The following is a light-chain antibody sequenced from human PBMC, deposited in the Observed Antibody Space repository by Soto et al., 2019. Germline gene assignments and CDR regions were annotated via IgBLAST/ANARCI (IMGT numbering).Light chain of an antibody. Sequence: DIQMTQSPSTLSASVGDRVTITGRASQSISSWLAWYQQKPGKAPKLLIHDASSLESGVRSGFSGSRSATEFTLNISSLQPDGFETYYCEQYNSYSLWTFGQGAKVEIK. CDR3: EQYNSYSLWT. CDR2: DAS. J-gene: IGKJ1*01. CDR1: QSISSW. V-gene: IGKV1-5*01.